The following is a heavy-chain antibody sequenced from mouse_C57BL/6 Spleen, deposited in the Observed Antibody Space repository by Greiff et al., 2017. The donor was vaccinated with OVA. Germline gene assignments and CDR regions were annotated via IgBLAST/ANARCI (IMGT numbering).Heavy chain of an antibody. V-gene: IGHV1-55*01. J-gene: IGHJ1*03. Sequence: QVQLQQPGAELVKPGASVKMSCKASGFTFTSYWITWVKQRPGQGLEWIGDIYPGSGSTNYNEKFKSKATLTVDTSSSTAYMQLSSLTSEDSAVYYCARGGFGYFDVWGTGTTVTVSS. CDR1: GFTFTSYW. CDR3: ARGGFGYFDV. CDR2: IYPGSGST.